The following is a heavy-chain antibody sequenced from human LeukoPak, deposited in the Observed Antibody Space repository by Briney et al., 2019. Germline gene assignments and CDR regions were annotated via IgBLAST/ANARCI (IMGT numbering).Heavy chain of an antibody. V-gene: IGHV3-48*04. J-gene: IGHJ3*02. CDR2: ISSSGSTI. Sequence: PGGSLRLSCAASGFTFSSYWMSWVRQAPGKGLEWVSYISSSGSTIYYADSVKGRFTISRDNAKNSLYLQMNSLRAEDTAVYYCARDGRLDYYDSSGSKRHYAFDIWGQGTMVTVSS. CDR1: GFTFSSYW. D-gene: IGHD3-22*01. CDR3: ARDGRLDYYDSSGSKRHYAFDI.